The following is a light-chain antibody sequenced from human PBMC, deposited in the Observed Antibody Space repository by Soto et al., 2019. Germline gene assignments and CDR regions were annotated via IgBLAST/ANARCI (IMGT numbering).Light chain of an antibody. CDR1: QSVRNSY. J-gene: IGKJ5*01. Sequence: EIVLTQSPGTLSLSPGERATLSCRASQSVRNSYLAWYQQKPGQAPRLLIFGASTRATDIPERFSGSGSGTDFTLTISRLEPEDFALYYCQQYGSSPPFTFGQGTRLEIK. CDR3: QQYGSSPPFT. CDR2: GAS. V-gene: IGKV3-20*01.